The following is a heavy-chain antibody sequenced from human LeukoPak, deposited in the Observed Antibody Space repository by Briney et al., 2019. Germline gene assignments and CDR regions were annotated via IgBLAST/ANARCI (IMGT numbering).Heavy chain of an antibody. CDR2: MNHSGSS. CDR1: GGSFSGYY. CDR3: TRGRYNYGFFDY. D-gene: IGHD5-18*01. J-gene: IGHJ4*02. V-gene: IGHV4-34*01. Sequence: SETLSLTCAVYGGSFSGYYWSWIRQPPGKGLEWIGEMNHSGSSNYNSSLKSRVTISVDTSKNQFSLKLTSVTAADIAVYYCTRGRYNYGFFDYWGQGTPVTVSS.